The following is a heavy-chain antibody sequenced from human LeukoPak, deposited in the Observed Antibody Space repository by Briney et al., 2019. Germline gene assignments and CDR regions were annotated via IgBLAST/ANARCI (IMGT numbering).Heavy chain of an antibody. V-gene: IGHV4-38-2*01. Sequence: SETLSLTCAVYGGSFSGYYWGWIRQPPGKGLEWIGTIYHNGSTSYNPSLKSRVTISVDTSKNQFSLRLNSVIAADTAIYYCAKITTLDYWGQGTLVTVSS. CDR3: AKITTLDY. CDR2: IYHNGST. CDR1: GGSFSGYY. D-gene: IGHD1-1*01. J-gene: IGHJ4*02.